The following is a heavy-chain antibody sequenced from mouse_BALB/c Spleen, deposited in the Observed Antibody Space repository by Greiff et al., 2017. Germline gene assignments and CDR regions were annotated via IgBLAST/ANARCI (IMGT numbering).Heavy chain of an antibody. CDR3: ARSLFTTVVATNAMDD. D-gene: IGHD1-1*01. CDR1: GYTFTSYW. J-gene: IGHJ4*01. CDR2: INPSTGYT. Sequence: QVQLQQSGAELAKPGASVKMSCKASGYTFTSYWMHWVKQRPGQGLEWIGYINPSTGYTEYNQKFKDKATLTADKSSSTAYMQLSSLTSEDSAVYYCARSLFTTVVATNAMDDWGQGTSVTVSS. V-gene: IGHV1-7*01.